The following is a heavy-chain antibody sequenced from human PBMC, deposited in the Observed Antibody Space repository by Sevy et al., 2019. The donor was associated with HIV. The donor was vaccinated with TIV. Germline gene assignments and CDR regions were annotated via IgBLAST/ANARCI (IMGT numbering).Heavy chain of an antibody. V-gene: IGHV1-18*04. Sequence: ASVKVSCKASGYTFTFYGISWVRQATGQGLEWIGWKDTNNGNTKYGLKFQDRVTMTTDTSTSTAYLEVRSLRPDDTALYFCARGQLPKDYNWFDTWGQGTQVTVSS. J-gene: IGHJ5*02. D-gene: IGHD2-2*01. CDR3: ARGQLPKDYNWFDT. CDR1: GYTFTFYG. CDR2: KDTNNGNT.